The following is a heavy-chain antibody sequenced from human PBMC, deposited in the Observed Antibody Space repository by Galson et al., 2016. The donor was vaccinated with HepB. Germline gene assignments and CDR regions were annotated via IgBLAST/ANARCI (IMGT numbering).Heavy chain of an antibody. CDR2: INAGNGVT. CDR3: ARDPRPGYFSDYFDS. CDR1: GYTFTNYV. V-gene: IGHV1-3*01. J-gene: IGHJ4*02. D-gene: IGHD3-9*01. Sequence: SVKVSCKASGYTFTNYVIHWVRQAPGQRLEWMGWINAGNGVTKYSQKFQDRVTIARDTSASTAYMELSSLRSEDTAVYYCARDPRPGYFSDYFDSWGQGTLVTVSS.